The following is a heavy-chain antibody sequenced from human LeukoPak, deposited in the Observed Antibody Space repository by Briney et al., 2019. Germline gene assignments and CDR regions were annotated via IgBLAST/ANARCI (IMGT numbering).Heavy chain of an antibody. D-gene: IGHD6-6*01. J-gene: IGHJ5*02. CDR1: GFTFGNYA. CDR2: ISSSSTYI. V-gene: IGHV3-21*01. Sequence: GGSLRLSCEASGFTFGNYAMTWVRQAPGKGLEWVSSISSSSTYIYYADSVRGRFTISRDNAKNSLFLQMNSLRAEDSAVYYCARVGGSSSRWFDPWGQGTLVTVSS. CDR3: ARVGGSSSRWFDP.